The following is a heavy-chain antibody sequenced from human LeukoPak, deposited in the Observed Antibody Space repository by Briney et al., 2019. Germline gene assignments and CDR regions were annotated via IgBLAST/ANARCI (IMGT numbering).Heavy chain of an antibody. CDR3: ARDIELST. CDR2: ISFSGSNT. V-gene: IGHV3-23*01. Sequence: PGGPLRLSCAASGFTFSDSSMSWVRQAPGKGLEWVSLISFSGSNTYYADSVKGRFTISRDNPKDTVYLQMNSLRAEDTAIYYCARDIELSTWGLGTMVTVSS. D-gene: IGHD3-16*02. J-gene: IGHJ3*01. CDR1: GFTFSDSS.